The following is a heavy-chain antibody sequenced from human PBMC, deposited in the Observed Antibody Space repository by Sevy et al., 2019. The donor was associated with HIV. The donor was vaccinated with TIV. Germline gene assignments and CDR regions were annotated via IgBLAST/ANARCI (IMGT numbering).Heavy chain of an antibody. D-gene: IGHD4-17*01. Sequence: ASVKVSCKASGYTFSDYYIHWVRQAPGQGLEWMAWINPNAGVTHYAQRFQGGVTLTRDTYVSTAYMDLRGLRYADTAIYYCARLTTRPTSDLYGMDVWGQGTPVTVSS. V-gene: IGHV1-2*02. CDR2: INPNAGVT. CDR1: GYTFSDYY. CDR3: ARLTTRPTSDLYGMDV. J-gene: IGHJ6*02.